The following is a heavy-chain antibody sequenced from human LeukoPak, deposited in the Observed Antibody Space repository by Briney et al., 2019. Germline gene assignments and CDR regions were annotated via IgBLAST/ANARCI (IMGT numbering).Heavy chain of an antibody. CDR3: ARDRLDYYYGSSFLDY. J-gene: IGHJ4*02. Sequence: ASVKVSCKASGYTFTSYGISWVRQAPGQGLEWMGWISAYNGNTNYAQKLQGRVTMTTDTSTSTAYMELRSLRSDDTAVYYCARDRLDYYYGSSFLDYWGRGTLVTVSS. CDR2: ISAYNGNT. CDR1: GYTFTSYG. D-gene: IGHD3-10*01. V-gene: IGHV1-18*01.